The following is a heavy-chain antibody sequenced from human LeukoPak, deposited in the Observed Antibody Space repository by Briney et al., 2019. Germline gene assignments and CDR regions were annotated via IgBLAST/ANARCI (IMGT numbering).Heavy chain of an antibody. J-gene: IGHJ4*02. CDR1: GYSFTDYY. CDR3: ARANFLYCSSTTCLFDY. Sequence: GDSLNISCKGSGYSFTDYYMHWVRQAPGQGFEWMGWINPNDGDTNYAQKFQGRVTMTRDTSISTAHMEVSRLRSDDTAVYYCARANFLYCSSTTCLFDYWGQGTLVTVSS. CDR2: INPNDGDT. D-gene: IGHD2-2*01. V-gene: IGHV1-2*02.